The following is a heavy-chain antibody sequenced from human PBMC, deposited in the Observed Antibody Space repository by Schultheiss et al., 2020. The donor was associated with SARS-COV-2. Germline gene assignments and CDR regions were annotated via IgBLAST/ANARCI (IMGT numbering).Heavy chain of an antibody. D-gene: IGHD3-10*01. CDR2: INHSGST. V-gene: IGHV4-34*01. J-gene: IGHJ4*02. CDR3: ARQFWGFGDPLDY. Sequence: SETLSLTCAVYGGSFSGYYWSWIRQPPGKGLEWIGEINHSGSTNYNPSLKSRVTISVDTSKNQFSLKLSSVTAADTAVYYCARQFWGFGDPLDYWGQGTLVTGSS. CDR1: GGSFSGYY.